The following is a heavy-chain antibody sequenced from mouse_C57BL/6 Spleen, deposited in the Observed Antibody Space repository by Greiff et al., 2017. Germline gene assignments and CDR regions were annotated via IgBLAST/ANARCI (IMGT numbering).Heavy chain of an antibody. CDR3: ASTGSFAY. D-gene: IGHD4-1*01. J-gene: IGHJ3*01. CDR2: INPSSGYT. V-gene: IGHV1-4*01. Sequence: VQLVESGAELARPGASVKMSCKASGYTFTSYTMHWVKQRPGQGLEWIGYINPSSGYTKYNQKFKDKATLTADKSSSTAYMQLSSLTSEDSAVYYCASTGSFAYWGQGTLVTVSA. CDR1: GYTFTSYT.